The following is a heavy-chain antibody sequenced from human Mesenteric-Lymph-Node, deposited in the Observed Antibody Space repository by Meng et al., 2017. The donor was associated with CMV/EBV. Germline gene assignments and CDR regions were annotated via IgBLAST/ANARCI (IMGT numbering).Heavy chain of an antibody. CDR3: AKDPFSQEFYFDS. CDR1: GFSFSDYY. V-gene: IGHV3-11*01. CDR2: VSNRGSPI. Sequence: LSLTCATSGFSFSDYYMNWIRQAPGKGLEWVSYVSNRGSPIYYADSVKGRFTISRDNAKNSLYLQMNSLRAEDSAVYYCAKDPFSQEFYFDSWGQGTLVTVSS. J-gene: IGHJ4*02.